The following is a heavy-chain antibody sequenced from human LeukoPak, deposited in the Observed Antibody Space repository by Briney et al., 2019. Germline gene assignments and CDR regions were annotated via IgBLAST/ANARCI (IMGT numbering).Heavy chain of an antibody. Sequence: GASVKVSCKASGGTFSSYAISWVRQAPGQGLEWMGGIIPIFGTANYAQKFQGRVTITADESTSTAYMELSSLRSEDTAVYYCAREGKYYDFWSGYSLYYYYYMDVWGKGTTVTVSS. V-gene: IGHV1-69*13. D-gene: IGHD3-3*01. CDR1: GGTFSSYA. CDR2: IIPIFGTA. J-gene: IGHJ6*03. CDR3: AREGKYYDFWSGYSLYYYYYMDV.